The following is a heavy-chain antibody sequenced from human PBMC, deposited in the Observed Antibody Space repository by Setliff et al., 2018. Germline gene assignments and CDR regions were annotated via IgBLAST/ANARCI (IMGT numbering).Heavy chain of an antibody. J-gene: IGHJ6*03. CDR1: GGTFRSYG. Sequence: GASVKVSCKASGGTFRSYGISWVRQAPGQGLEWMGGTIPSFGSTHYAQKFQDRVTIITDESTSTAYMELSSLRTEDTAVYYCAREGVDTRSSTDYRYYMDVWGKGTTVTVSS. V-gene: IGHV1-69*05. CDR3: AREGVDTRSSTDYRYYMDV. CDR2: TIPSFGST. D-gene: IGHD5-18*01.